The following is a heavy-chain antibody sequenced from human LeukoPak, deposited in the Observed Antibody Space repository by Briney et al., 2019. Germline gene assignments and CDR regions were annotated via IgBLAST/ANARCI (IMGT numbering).Heavy chain of an antibody. V-gene: IGHV3-23*01. CDR2: ITGSGGNT. CDR3: AKLPAEYGPNDY. D-gene: IGHD2/OR15-2a*01. CDR1: GFIFSSYS. J-gene: IGHJ4*02. Sequence: GGSLRLSCAASGFIFSSYSMSWVRQAPGKGLEWVSVITGSGGNTYYADSVKGRFTISKDNSKNTVYLQMSSLRVDDTAVYYCAKLPAEYGPNDYWGQGTLVTVSS.